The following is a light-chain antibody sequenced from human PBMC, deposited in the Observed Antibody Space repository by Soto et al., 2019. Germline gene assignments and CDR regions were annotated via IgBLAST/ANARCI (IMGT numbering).Light chain of an antibody. V-gene: IGKV3-11*01. Sequence: EIVLTQSPATLSSSPGERATLSCRASQSVSSYLAWNQQKPGQAPRLLIYDASDRATGIPARFSGSRSGTDFTLTISSLEPEDFAVYYCQQRSNWPRTFGQGTKVEIK. J-gene: IGKJ1*01. CDR1: QSVSSY. CDR2: DAS. CDR3: QQRSNWPRT.